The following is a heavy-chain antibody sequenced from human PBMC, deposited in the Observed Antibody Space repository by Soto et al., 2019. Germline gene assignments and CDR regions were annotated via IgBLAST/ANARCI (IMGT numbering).Heavy chain of an antibody. CDR2: VSATAGTT. CDR1: GFTFRNYA. D-gene: IGHD3-16*01. V-gene: IGHV3-23*01. CDR3: AKDRLAGGFDY. Sequence: GGSLRLSCAASGFTFRNYAMSWVRQAPGKGLEWVSLVSATAGTTYHTDSVKGRFTISRDNSRNTVYLQMNSLRADDTAVYYCAKDRLAGGFDYWGQGTLVTVSS. J-gene: IGHJ4*02.